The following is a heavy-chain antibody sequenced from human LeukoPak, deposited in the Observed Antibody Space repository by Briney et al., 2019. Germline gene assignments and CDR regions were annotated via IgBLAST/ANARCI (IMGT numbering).Heavy chain of an antibody. Sequence: SETLSLTCTVSGGSISSYYWSWIRQPAGKGLEWIGRIYTSGSTNYNPSLKSRVTMSVDTSKNQFSLKLSSVTAADTAVYYCARGGGGGRSMVRGVTDNNNWFDPWGQGTLVTVSS. V-gene: IGHV4-4*07. CDR2: IYTSGST. CDR3: ARGGGGGRSMVRGVTDNNNWFDP. D-gene: IGHD3-10*01. CDR1: GGSISSYY. J-gene: IGHJ5*02.